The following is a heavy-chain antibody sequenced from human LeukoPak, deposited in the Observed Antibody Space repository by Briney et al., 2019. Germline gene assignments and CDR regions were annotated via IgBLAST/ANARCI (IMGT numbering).Heavy chain of an antibody. J-gene: IGHJ6*03. CDR1: GGTFSNYA. D-gene: IGHD5-18*01. V-gene: IGHV1-69*06. CDR2: IIPIFGTA. CDR3: ARTEESGYSYGYFGYYYYMDV. Sequence: SVKVSCKASGGTFSNYAISWVRQTPGQGLEWMGGIIPIFGTANYAQKFRGRVTITADKSTRTAYMELSSLRSEDTAVYYCARTEESGYSYGYFGYYYYMDVWGKGTTVTVSS.